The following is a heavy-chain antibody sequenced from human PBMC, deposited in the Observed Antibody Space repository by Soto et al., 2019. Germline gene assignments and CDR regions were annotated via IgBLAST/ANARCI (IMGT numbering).Heavy chain of an antibody. CDR3: AKDGHYDYVWGSYRRTYYFDF. J-gene: IGHJ4*02. CDR2: ISYDGSNK. V-gene: IGHV3-30*18. CDR1: GFTFSSYG. D-gene: IGHD3-16*02. Sequence: PGGSLRLSCAASGFTFSSYGMHWVRQAPGKGLEWVAVISYDGSNKYYADSVEGRFTISRDNSKNTLYLQMNSLRAEDTAVYYCAKDGHYDYVWGSYRRTYYFDFWGQGTLVTVSS.